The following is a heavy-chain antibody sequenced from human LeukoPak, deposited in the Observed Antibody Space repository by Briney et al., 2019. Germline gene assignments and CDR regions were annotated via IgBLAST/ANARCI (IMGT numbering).Heavy chain of an antibody. CDR2: IYHSGAT. CDR3: ARTEWEVADY. J-gene: IGHJ4*02. D-gene: IGHD1-26*01. Sequence: SETLSLTCTVSGYSISSGYYWGWIRHPPGKGLEWIGSIYHSGATYYNSSLKSRVTISLDTSKNQFSLKLSSVTAADTAVYYCARTEWEVADYWGQGTLVTVSS. CDR1: GYSISSGYY. V-gene: IGHV4-38-2*02.